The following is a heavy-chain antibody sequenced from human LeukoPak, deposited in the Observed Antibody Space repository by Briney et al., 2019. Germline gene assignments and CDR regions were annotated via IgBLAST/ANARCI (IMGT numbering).Heavy chain of an antibody. CDR1: GFTFDDYA. CDR2: ISWNSGSI. Sequence: GGSLRLSCAASGFTFDDYAMHWVRQAPGKGLEWVSGISWNSGSIGYADSVKGRFTISRDNAKNSLYLQMNSLRAEDTALYYCAKAAAAGPDAFDIWGQGTMVTVSS. V-gene: IGHV3-9*01. J-gene: IGHJ3*02. CDR3: AKAAAAGPDAFDI. D-gene: IGHD6-13*01.